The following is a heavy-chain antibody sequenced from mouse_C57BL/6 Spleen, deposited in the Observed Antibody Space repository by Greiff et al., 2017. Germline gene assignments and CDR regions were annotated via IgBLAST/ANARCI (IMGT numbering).Heavy chain of an antibody. V-gene: IGHV1-80*01. Sequence: QVQLKESGAELVKPGASVKISCKASGYAFSSYWMNWVKQRPGKGLEWIGQIYPGDGDTNYNGKFKGKATLTADKSSSTAYMQLSSLTSEDSAVYFCARLDGKEVYAMDYWGQGTSVTVSS. CDR3: ARLDGKEVYAMDY. CDR2: IYPGDGDT. J-gene: IGHJ4*01. CDR1: GYAFSSYW. D-gene: IGHD2-1*01.